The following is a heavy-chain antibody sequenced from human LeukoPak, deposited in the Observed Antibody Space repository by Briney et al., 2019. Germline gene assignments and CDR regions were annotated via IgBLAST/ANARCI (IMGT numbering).Heavy chain of an antibody. Sequence: GGSLRLSCAASGFTFSDYYMTWIRQAPGKGLEWISYISSGGSTIYYADSVRGQFTISRDNAKNSLYLQMNSLRAEDTAVYYCARVQKGIAAAGAGGGWFEPWGQGTLVTVSA. D-gene: IGHD6-13*01. CDR1: GFTFSDYY. CDR2: ISSGGSTI. J-gene: IGHJ5*02. CDR3: ARVQKGIAAAGAGGGWFEP. V-gene: IGHV3-11*01.